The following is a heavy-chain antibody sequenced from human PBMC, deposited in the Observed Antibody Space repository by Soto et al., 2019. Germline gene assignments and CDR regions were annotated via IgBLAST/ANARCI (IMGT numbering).Heavy chain of an antibody. CDR3: ARDRPPGSLYGMDA. V-gene: IGHV1-18*01. CDR2: ISADSGYT. Sequence: QIQLVQFGGEVARPGASVTVSCEASGYIFTTYGLSWVRQTPAHGLEWIGWISADSGYTQYAQFFPGRVTMTRDTSRNTGYMTLRDLTSDDTGIYYCARDRPPGSLYGMDAWGQGTAVTVSS. CDR1: GYIFTTYG. J-gene: IGHJ6*02.